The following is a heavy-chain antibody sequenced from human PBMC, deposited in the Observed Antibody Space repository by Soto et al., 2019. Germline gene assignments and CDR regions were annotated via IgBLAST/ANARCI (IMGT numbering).Heavy chain of an antibody. CDR1: GFTFSSYG. D-gene: IGHD3-10*01. CDR3: ARDTNSRVKWYGDSRRAWYFDL. Sequence: QVQLVESGGGVVQPGRSLRLSCAASGFTFSSYGMHWVRQAPGKGLEWVAVIWYDGSNKYYADSVKGRFTISRDNSKNTLYLQMNSLRAEDTAVYYCARDTNSRVKWYGDSRRAWYFDLWGRGTLVTVSS. V-gene: IGHV3-33*01. J-gene: IGHJ2*01. CDR2: IWYDGSNK.